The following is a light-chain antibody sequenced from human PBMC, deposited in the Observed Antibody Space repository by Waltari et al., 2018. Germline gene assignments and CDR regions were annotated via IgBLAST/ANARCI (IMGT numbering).Light chain of an antibody. CDR2: NNN. V-gene: IGLV1-44*01. Sequence: QSVLTQPPSASGTPGPRVTISCSGSSSNIGINTVNWYHHLPGTAPKLFIFNNNRRPSGVPDRFSGSRSGTSASLAISGLQSGDEADYYCAAWDDTLNAYVFGTGTKVTVL. CDR1: SSNIGINT. J-gene: IGLJ1*01. CDR3: AAWDDTLNAYV.